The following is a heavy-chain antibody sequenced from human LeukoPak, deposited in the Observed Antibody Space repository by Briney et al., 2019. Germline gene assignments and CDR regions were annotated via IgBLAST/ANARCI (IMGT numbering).Heavy chain of an antibody. CDR3: AKDPHTGYSFAY. J-gene: IGHJ4*02. Sequence: GGSLRLSRVFSGFTFSSYAMSWVRQAPGKGLEWVSSLSGSGGSTYYADSVKGRFTISRDNSKNTLYLQMNGLRVEDTAVYYCAKDPHTGYSFAYWGQGTLVTVSS. V-gene: IGHV3-23*01. CDR2: LSGSGGST. D-gene: IGHD5-18*01. CDR1: GFTFSSYA.